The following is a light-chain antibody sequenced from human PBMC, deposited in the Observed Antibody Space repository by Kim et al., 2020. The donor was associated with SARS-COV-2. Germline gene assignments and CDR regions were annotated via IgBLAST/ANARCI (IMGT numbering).Light chain of an antibody. CDR3: HQYNNRPPYT. Sequence: VSPGDRVTLSCRASQSVSGNLAWYQQKPGQAPRLLIYGVSSRATGVPARFSGGGSGTEFTLTISSLQSEDFAVYYCHQYNNRPPYTFGQGTKLEI. V-gene: IGKV3-15*01. CDR2: GVS. J-gene: IGKJ2*01. CDR1: QSVSGN.